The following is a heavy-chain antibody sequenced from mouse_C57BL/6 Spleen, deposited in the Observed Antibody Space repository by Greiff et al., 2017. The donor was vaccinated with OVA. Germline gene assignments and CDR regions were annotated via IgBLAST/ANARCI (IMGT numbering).Heavy chain of an antibody. CDR1: GFSLTSYG. CDR2: IWRGGST. J-gene: IGHJ3*01. V-gene: IGHV2-5*01. CDR3: AKDGAQATLAWFAY. D-gene: IGHD3-2*02. Sequence: VQLQQSGPGLVQPSQSLSITCTASGFSLTSYGVHWVRQSPGKGLEWLGVIWRGGSTDYNAAFMSRLSITKDNSKSQVFVKMNSLQADDTAIYYCAKDGAQATLAWFAYWGQGTLVTVSA.